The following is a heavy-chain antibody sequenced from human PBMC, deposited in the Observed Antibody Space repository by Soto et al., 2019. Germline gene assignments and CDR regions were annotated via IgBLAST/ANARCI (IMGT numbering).Heavy chain of an antibody. Sequence: QVQLVESGGGVVQPGRSLRLSCAASGFTFSSYGMHWVRQAPGKGLEWVAVISYDGSNKYYADSVKGRFTISRDNSKNTLYLQMNSLRAEDTAVYYCAKDYGDDRVFDYWGQGTLVTVSS. CDR3: AKDYGDDRVFDY. CDR1: GFTFSSYG. V-gene: IGHV3-30*18. D-gene: IGHD4-17*01. J-gene: IGHJ4*02. CDR2: ISYDGSNK.